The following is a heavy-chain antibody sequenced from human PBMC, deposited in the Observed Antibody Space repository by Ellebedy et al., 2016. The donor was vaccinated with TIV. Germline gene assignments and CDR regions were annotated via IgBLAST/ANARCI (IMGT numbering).Heavy chain of an antibody. D-gene: IGHD3-10*01. V-gene: IGHV3-23*01. J-gene: IGHJ4*03. Sequence: LSLPCAASGFIFRDYALNWVRQAPGKGLEWVSSITDTGDSTYYADSVKGRFTISRDNAKNSLYLQMSSLRAEDTAVYYCARDQGWAYPGSTRFDYWGQGTLVTVSS. CDR1: GFIFRDYA. CDR2: ITDTGDST. CDR3: ARDQGWAYPGSTRFDY.